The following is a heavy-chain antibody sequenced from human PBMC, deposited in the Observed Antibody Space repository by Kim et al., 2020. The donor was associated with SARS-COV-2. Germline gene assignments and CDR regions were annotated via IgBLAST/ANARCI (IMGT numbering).Heavy chain of an antibody. D-gene: IGHD4-17*01. V-gene: IGHV1-69*13. Sequence: SVKVSCKASGGTFSSYAISWVRQAPGQGLEWMGGIIPIFGTANYAQKFQGRVTITADESTSTAYMELSSLRSEDTAVYYCARGGDGDLRGGAGYYYGMDVWVQGTTVTVSS. CDR1: GGTFSSYA. J-gene: IGHJ6*02. CDR2: IIPIFGTA. CDR3: ARGGDGDLRGGAGYYYGMDV.